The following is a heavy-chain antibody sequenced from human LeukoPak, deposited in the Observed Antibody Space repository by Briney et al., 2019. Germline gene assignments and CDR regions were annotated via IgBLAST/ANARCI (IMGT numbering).Heavy chain of an antibody. Sequence: ASVKVSCKASGYTFTGYYMHWVRQAPGQGLEWMGWINPNSGGTNYAQKFQGRVTMTRDTSISTAYMELSRLRSDDTAVYYCARGRSCLGSYYKLYYFDYWGQGTLVTVSS. CDR2: INPNSGGT. CDR1: GYTFTGYY. V-gene: IGHV1-2*02. CDR3: ARGRSCLGSYYKLYYFDY. J-gene: IGHJ4*02. D-gene: IGHD3-10*02.